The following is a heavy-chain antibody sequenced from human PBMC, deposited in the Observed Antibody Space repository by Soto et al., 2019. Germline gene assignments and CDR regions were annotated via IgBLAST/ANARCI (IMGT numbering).Heavy chain of an antibody. D-gene: IGHD2-2*01. CDR1: GYTFTGHY. J-gene: IGHJ6*02. Sequence: ASVKVSCKASGYTFTGHYMHWVRQAPGQGLEWMGWINPNSGGTNYAQKFQGWVTMTRDTSISTAYMELSRLRSDDTAVYYCARDGGYCSSTSCFIRDYYYYGMDVWGQGTTVTVSS. V-gene: IGHV1-2*04. CDR2: INPNSGGT. CDR3: ARDGGYCSSTSCFIRDYYYYGMDV.